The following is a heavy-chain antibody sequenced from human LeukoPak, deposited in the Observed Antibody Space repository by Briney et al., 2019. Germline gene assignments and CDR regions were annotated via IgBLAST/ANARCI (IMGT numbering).Heavy chain of an antibody. J-gene: IGHJ3*02. CDR1: GDSVATNNVA. D-gene: IGHD2-21*01. V-gene: IGHV6-1*01. CDR3: TRGKYSGFDI. Sequence: SQTLSLTCAISGDSVATNNVAWNWIRQSPSRGLEWLGRTYLRSKWYNEYAVSVQSRITINPDTSRHHFSLQLNSVMPEDTAVYCCTRGKYSGFDIWGQGTMVTVSS. CDR2: TYLRSKWYN.